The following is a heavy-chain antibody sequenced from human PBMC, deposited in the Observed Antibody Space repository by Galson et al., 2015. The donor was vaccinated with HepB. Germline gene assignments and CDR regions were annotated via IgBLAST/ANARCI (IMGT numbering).Heavy chain of an antibody. V-gene: IGHV3-30-3*01. CDR2: ISYDGSNK. D-gene: IGHD3-10*01. Sequence: SLRLSCAASGFTFGSYAMHWVRQAPGKGLEWVAVISYDGSNKYYAGSVKGRFTISRDNSKNTLYLQMNSLRAEDTAVYYCARDDGLMVRGVIDYWGQGTLVTVSS. CDR1: GFTFGSYA. J-gene: IGHJ4*02. CDR3: ARDDGLMVRGVIDY.